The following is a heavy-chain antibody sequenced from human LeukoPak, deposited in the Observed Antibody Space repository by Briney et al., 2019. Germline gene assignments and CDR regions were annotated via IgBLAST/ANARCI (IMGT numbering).Heavy chain of an antibody. CDR3: ARTDDYGDSGGSGVYSAFDY. D-gene: IGHD4-17*01. J-gene: IGHJ4*02. Sequence: GGSLRLSCAASGFTFSKYIMNWVRQAPGKGLEWVSSISTSSSYIYYADSVKGRFTIFRNNAKNSLYLQMNSLRAEDTAIYYCARTDDYGDSGGSGVYSAFDYWGQGTLVTVSS. V-gene: IGHV3-21*01. CDR1: GFTFSKYI. CDR2: ISTSSSYI.